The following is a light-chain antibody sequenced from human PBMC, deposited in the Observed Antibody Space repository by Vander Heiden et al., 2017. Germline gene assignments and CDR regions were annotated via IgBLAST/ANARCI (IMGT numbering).Light chain of an antibody. CDR2: HDS. Sequence: SYVLTQPPSVSVAPGQTARFASGGDNVGSKRVPRYQQKQGHAPGRGVFHDSDRPSGMPDRVSASYSGNSETPTTRRVEDGEEADEYCQLWDCSSDVVFGGGTKLTVL. V-gene: IGLV3-21*02. CDR3: QLWDCSSDVV. CDR1: NVGSKR. J-gene: IGLJ2*01.